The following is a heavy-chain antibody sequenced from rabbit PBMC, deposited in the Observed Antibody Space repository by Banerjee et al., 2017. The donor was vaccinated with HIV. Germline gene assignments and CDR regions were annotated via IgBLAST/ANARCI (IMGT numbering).Heavy chain of an antibody. CDR1: GFSFSGSYW. Sequence: QSLEESGGGLVQPEGSLTLTCKASGFSFSGSYWICWVRQAPGKGLELIACIYSSNGDKWYASWVNGRFTISRSTSLNTVDLKMTSLTVADTATYFCARDRDGDAGYGSLALWGPGTLVTV. CDR2: IYSSNGDK. D-gene: IGHD7-1*01. CDR3: ARDRDGDAGYGSLAL. J-gene: IGHJ4*01. V-gene: IGHV1S43*01.